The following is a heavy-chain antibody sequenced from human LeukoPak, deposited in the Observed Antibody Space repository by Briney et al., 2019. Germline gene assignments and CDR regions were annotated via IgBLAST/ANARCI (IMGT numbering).Heavy chain of an antibody. CDR3: ARCYGSGYYYYYGMDV. CDR2: IIPIFGTA. V-gene: IGHV1-69*13. D-gene: IGHD3-10*01. CDR1: GGTFSSYA. Sequence: GASVKVSCKASGGTFSSYAISWVRQAPGQGLEWMGGIIPIFGTANYAQKFQGRVTITADGSTSTAYMELSSLRSEDTAVYYCARCYGSGYYYYYGMDVWGQGTTVTVSS. J-gene: IGHJ6*02.